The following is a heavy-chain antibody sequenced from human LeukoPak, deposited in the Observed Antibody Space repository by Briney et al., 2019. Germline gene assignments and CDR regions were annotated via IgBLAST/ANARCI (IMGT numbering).Heavy chain of an antibody. CDR2: FDPEDGET. Sequence: GASVKVSCKVSGYTLTELSMHWVRQAPGKGLEWMGGFDPEDGETIYAQKFQGRVTMTEDTSTDTAYMELSSLRSEDTAVYYCATDGSSWYPTNFDYWSQGTLVTVSS. V-gene: IGHV1-24*01. D-gene: IGHD6-13*01. CDR3: ATDGSSWYPTNFDY. CDR1: GYTLTELS. J-gene: IGHJ4*02.